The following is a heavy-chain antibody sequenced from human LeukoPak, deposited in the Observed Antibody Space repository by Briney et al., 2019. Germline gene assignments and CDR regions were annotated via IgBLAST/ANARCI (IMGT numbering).Heavy chain of an antibody. D-gene: IGHD2-2*01. CDR3: ARRYCSSLACFSPLDY. Sequence: GESLKISCKGSGYTYTNYWIGWVRQMPGKGLEWMGTIYPSDSTTRYSPSFQGQVTISAHKAFSTAYLQWSSLKASDTGMYYCARRYCSSLACFSPLDYWGQGTLVTVSS. CDR1: GYTYTNYW. CDR2: IYPSDSTT. V-gene: IGHV5-51*01. J-gene: IGHJ4*02.